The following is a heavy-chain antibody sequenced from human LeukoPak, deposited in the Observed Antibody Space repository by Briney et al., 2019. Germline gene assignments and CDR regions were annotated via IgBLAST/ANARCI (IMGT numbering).Heavy chain of an antibody. D-gene: IGHD3-10*01. CDR2: IYSGGST. CDR1: GFTFSSYW. CDR3: ARSRAGRWLGEIGYFGY. Sequence: GGSLRLSCAASGFTFSSYWMSWVRQAPGKGLEWASVIYSGGSTYYADSVKGRFTISRDNSKNTLYLQMNSLGAEDTAVYYCARSRAGRWLGEIGYFGYWGQGTLVTVSS. V-gene: IGHV3-66*01. J-gene: IGHJ4*02.